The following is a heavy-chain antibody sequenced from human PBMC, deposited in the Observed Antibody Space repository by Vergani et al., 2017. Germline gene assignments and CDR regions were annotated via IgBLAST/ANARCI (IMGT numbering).Heavy chain of an antibody. CDR1: GFTFSSYA. D-gene: IGHD6-13*01. V-gene: IGHV3-23*01. CDR2: ISASGSSP. CDR3: AKERYSINWWGSWDY. Sequence: EVQLLESGGGLVQPGGSLRLSCAASGFTFSSYAMSWVRQAPGKGLEWVSAISASGSSPNYADSVKGRFTISRDNSKNTLSLQMNSLGAEDTALYFCAKERYSINWWGSWDYWGQGTMVTVSS. J-gene: IGHJ4*02.